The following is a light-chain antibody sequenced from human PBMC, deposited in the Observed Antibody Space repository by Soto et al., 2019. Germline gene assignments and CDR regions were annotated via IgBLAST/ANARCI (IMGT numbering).Light chain of an antibody. J-gene: IGKJ2*01. V-gene: IGKV1-5*03. CDR2: MAS. Sequence: DTQMTQSPPTLSASVGDRVTITCRASQSISNWLAWYQQKPGKAPNLLIYMASSLESGVPSRFSGSGSGTEFTLTITSLQPDDSATYYCQQYNTYPYTFGQGTKVDIK. CDR3: QQYNTYPYT. CDR1: QSISNW.